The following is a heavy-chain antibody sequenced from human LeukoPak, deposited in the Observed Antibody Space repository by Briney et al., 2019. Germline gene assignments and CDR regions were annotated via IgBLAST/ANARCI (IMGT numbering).Heavy chain of an antibody. CDR1: GFSSSNYA. V-gene: IGHV3-23*01. J-gene: IGHJ4*02. D-gene: IGHD2-2*01. CDR2: IYYSGGIT. Sequence: GGSLRLSCAASGFSSSNYAMSWVRQAPGKGLEWVSTIYYSGGITYSAESVKGRFTIARDNSRNTVYMQMNSLRAENTAVYYCAKDHGAAVVPRRFDYWGQGTLVTVSS. CDR3: AKDHGAAVVPRRFDY.